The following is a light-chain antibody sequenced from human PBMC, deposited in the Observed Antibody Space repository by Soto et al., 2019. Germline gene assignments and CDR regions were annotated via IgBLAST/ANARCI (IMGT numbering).Light chain of an antibody. CDR2: AAS. CDR1: QGIRND. CDR3: LQDNNYPLT. J-gene: IGKJ2*01. Sequence: AIQMTQSPSSLYATVGDRVTITCRASQGIRNDLAWYQHKPGKAPKLLIYAASILQSGVPSRFSGSGFGTDLTLTISSLQSEDFATYYCLQDNNYPLTFGQGTKLEIK. V-gene: IGKV1-6*01.